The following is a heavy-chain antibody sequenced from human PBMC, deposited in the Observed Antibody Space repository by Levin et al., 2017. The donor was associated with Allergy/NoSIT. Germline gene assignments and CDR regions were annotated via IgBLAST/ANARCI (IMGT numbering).Heavy chain of an antibody. CDR3: AREDYYYDSSGWLGFGGGRGTRVYYYYGMDV. CDR1: GGSFSGSY. CDR2: INHSGST. D-gene: IGHD3-22*01. J-gene: IGHJ6*02. Sequence: SQTLSLTCAVYGGSFSGSYWSWIRQPPGKGLEWIGEINHSGSTNYNPSLKSRVTISVDTSKNQFSLKLSSVTAADTAVYYCAREDYYYDSSGWLGFGGGRGTRVYYYYGMDVWGQGTTVTVSS. V-gene: IGHV4-34*01.